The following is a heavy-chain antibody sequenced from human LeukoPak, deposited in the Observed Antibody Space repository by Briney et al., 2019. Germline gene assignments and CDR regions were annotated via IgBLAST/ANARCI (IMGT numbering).Heavy chain of an antibody. CDR2: INHSGSN. J-gene: IGHJ4*02. Sequence: PSETLSLTCAVSGGSLSGYYWSWIRQPPGKGLEWIGEINHSGSNNYNPSLKSRVTISVDTSKNQFSLKLSSVTAADTAVYYCARRSAGSTDTAMVTAFDYWGQGILVTVSS. V-gene: IGHV4-34*01. CDR1: GGSLSGYY. CDR3: ARRSAGSTDTAMVTAFDY. D-gene: IGHD5-18*01.